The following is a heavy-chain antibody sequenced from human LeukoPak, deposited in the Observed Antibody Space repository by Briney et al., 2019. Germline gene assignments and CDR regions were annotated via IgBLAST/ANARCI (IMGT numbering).Heavy chain of an antibody. Sequence: SETLSLTCTVSGGSISNYYWSWIRQPAGKGLEWIGRIYGSGSTNHNPSLKSRVTMSVDTSKNQFSLKLSSATAADTAVYYCARHSVEGDLDYWGQGTLVTVSS. CDR2: IYGSGST. J-gene: IGHJ4*02. CDR1: GGSISNYY. D-gene: IGHD3-16*01. CDR3: ARHSVEGDLDY. V-gene: IGHV4-4*07.